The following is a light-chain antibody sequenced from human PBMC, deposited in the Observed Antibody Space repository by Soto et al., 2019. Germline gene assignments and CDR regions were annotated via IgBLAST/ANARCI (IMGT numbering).Light chain of an antibody. Sequence: QSVLTQPPSVSGAPGQRVTISCTGSSSNIGAGYDVHWYQQLPGTAPKLLIYGNSNRPSGVPDRFSGSKSGTSASLAITGLQAADEADYYCPSYDSSLSAYVFGTGTKVTVL. J-gene: IGLJ1*01. CDR2: GNS. CDR3: PSYDSSLSAYV. CDR1: SSNIGAGYD. V-gene: IGLV1-40*01.